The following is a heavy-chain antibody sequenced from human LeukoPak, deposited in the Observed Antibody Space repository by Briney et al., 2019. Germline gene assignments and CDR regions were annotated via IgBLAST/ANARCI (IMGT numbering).Heavy chain of an antibody. CDR1: GGSPSSSRYY. D-gene: IGHD3-9*01. CDR3: ARGWGQYDILTGYFDY. Sequence: SETLSLTCTVSGGSPSSSRYYWGWSRQPPGKGLEGIGRVYYSGSTHYTPSLTSRVTISIDTSKNQFSLKLSSVTAADTAVYYCARGWGQYDILTGYFDYWGPGTLVTVSS. V-gene: IGHV4-39*07. CDR2: VYYSGST. J-gene: IGHJ4*02.